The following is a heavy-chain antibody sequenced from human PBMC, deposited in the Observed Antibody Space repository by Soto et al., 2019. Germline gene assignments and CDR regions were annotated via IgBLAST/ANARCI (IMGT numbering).Heavy chain of an antibody. Sequence: QVQLVQSGAEVKKPGASVKVSCKASGYTFTSYDINWVRQATGQGLEWMGWMNPNSGNTGYAQKFQGRVTMTRHTSISTDYMELRSLRSEDTAVYYCARHSYYDDSSGYRGNYYYYYGRDVWCQGTTVTVYS. CDR1: GYTFTSYD. D-gene: IGHD3-22*01. CDR2: MNPNSGNT. CDR3: ARHSYYDDSSGYRGNYYYYYGRDV. J-gene: IGHJ6*02. V-gene: IGHV1-8*01.